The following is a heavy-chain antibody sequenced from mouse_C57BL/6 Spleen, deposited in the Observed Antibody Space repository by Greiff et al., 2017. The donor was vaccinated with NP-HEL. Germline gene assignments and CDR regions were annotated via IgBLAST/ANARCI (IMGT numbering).Heavy chain of an antibody. V-gene: IGHV1-15*01. CDR3: TREDYGSSSRYFDV. CDR1: GYTFTDYD. J-gene: IGHJ1*03. CDR2: IDPETGGT. Sequence: QVHVKQSGAELVRPGASVTLSCKASGYTFTDYDMHWVKQTPVHGLEWIGAIDPETGGTTYNQKFKGKAILTADKSSSTAYMDLRSLTSEDSAVYYCTREDYGSSSRYFDVWGTGTTVTVSS. D-gene: IGHD1-1*01.